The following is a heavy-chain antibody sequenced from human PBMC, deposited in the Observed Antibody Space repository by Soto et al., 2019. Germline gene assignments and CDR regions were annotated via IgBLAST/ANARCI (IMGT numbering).Heavy chain of an antibody. J-gene: IGHJ4*02. V-gene: IGHV3-30*18. CDR2: ISHDGAFK. Sequence: QRHLVESGGGVVQPGRSLRLSCAASGFSFSSYGMHWIRQAPGKGLEWVAVISHDGAFKDYADSVKGRFTISRDHSENPLFLEMNSLGPSATAVYYCAKDYGPKAPYPYSNTHTDFWGQGTRVTVSS. CDR3: AKDYGPKAPYPYSNTHTDF. CDR1: GFSFSSYG. D-gene: IGHD6-13*01.